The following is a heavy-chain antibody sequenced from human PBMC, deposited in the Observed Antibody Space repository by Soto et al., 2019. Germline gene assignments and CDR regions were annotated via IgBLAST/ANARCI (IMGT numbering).Heavy chain of an antibody. CDR3: AKEITSGYSYGGIDS. D-gene: IGHD5-18*01. J-gene: IGHJ4*02. V-gene: IGHV3-33*06. Sequence: GGSLRLSCAASGFTFSNYGMHWVRQAPGKGLQWVAIIWYDGSNKYYADFVKGRFTISRDNSMNTLYLQMNSLRAEDTAIYYCAKEITSGYSYGGIDSWGQGTLVTVSS. CDR1: GFTFSNYG. CDR2: IWYDGSNK.